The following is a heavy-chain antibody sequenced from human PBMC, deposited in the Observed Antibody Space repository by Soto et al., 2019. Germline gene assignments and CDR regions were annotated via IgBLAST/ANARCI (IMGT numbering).Heavy chain of an antibody. Sequence: EVQLLESGGGLVQPGGSLRLSCAASGFTFSSYAMSWVRQAPGKGLEWVSAISGSGGSTYYADSVKGRFTISRDNSKNTLYLQMNSLRAEDKAVYYCAKYDKWGATGSKLYYFDYWGQGTLVTVSS. J-gene: IGHJ4*02. CDR3: AKYDKWGATGSKLYYFDY. CDR1: GFTFSSYA. CDR2: ISGSGGST. V-gene: IGHV3-23*01. D-gene: IGHD1-26*01.